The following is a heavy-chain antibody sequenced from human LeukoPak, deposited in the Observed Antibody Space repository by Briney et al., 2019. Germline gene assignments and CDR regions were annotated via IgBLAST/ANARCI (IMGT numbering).Heavy chain of an antibody. J-gene: IGHJ4*02. CDR2: IYYSGST. CDR1: GGSISSYY. CDR3: ARGGTGYSSSCFDY. Sequence: SETLSLTCTVSGGSISSYYWSWIRQPPGKGLEWIGYIYYSGSTNYNPSPKSRVTISVDTSKNQFSLKLSSVTAADTAVYYCARGGTGYSSSCFDYWGQGTLVTVSS. D-gene: IGHD6-13*01. V-gene: IGHV4-59*01.